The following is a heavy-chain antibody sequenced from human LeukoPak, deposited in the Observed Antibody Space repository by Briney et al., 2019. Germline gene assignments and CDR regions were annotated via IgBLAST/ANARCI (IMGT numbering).Heavy chain of an antibody. J-gene: IGHJ5*02. D-gene: IGHD6-6*01. CDR2: IIPIFGTA. CDR3: ARTKGVEYSSSSGWFRP. CDR1: GGTFSSYA. V-gene: IGHV1-69*01. Sequence: VASVKVSCKASGGTFSSYAISWVRQAPGQGLEWMGGIIPIFGTANYAQKFQGRVTITADESTSKAYMELSSLRSEATAGYYRARTKGVEYSSSSGWFRPWGQGTLVTVSS.